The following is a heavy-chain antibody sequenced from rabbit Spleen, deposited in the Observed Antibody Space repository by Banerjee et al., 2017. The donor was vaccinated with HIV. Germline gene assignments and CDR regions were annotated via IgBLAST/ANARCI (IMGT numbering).Heavy chain of an antibody. CDR3: VRGASSSGYYSL. J-gene: IGHJ3*01. D-gene: IGHD1-1*01. CDR1: GFDLNSYG. V-gene: IGHV1S47*01. CDR2: IDPVFGAT. Sequence: QVQLVESGGGLVQPGGSLKLSCKASGFDLNSYGVSWVRQAPWKGLEWIAYIDPVFGATYYAPWANGRFTISSQNAQNTLYLQLNILTVADTATYFFVRGASSSGYYSLWGQGTLVTVS.